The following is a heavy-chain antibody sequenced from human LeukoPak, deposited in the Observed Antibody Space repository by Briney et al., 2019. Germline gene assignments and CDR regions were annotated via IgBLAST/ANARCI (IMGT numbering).Heavy chain of an antibody. CDR1: GGSISSYY. D-gene: IGHD3-22*01. J-gene: IGHJ4*02. V-gene: IGHV4-59*01. CDR3: ARGPTRYYYYDSSGYYDY. CDR2: IYYSGST. Sequence: SETLSLTCTVSGGSISSYYWSWLRQPPGKGLEGIGYIYYSGSTNYNPSLKSRVTISVVTSKNQFSLKLSSVTAADTAVYYCARGPTRYYYYDSSGYYDYWGQGTLVTVSS.